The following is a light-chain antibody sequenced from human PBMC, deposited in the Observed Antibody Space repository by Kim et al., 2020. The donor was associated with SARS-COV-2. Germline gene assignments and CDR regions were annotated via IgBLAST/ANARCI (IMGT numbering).Light chain of an antibody. Sequence: ATINCKTSQSILSTSSNKYHLAWYQQKSGQPPNLLISWASTRESGVPDRFSGSGSGTDFTLTISSLQAEDVAIYYCQQYYSTPLTFGGGTKVDIK. V-gene: IGKV4-1*01. CDR2: WAS. CDR3: QQYYSTPLT. J-gene: IGKJ4*01. CDR1: QSILSTSSNKYH.